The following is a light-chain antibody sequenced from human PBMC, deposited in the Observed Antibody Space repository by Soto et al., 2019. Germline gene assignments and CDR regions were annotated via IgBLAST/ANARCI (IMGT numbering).Light chain of an antibody. J-gene: IGKJ1*01. CDR3: QQYKSYWT. CDR1: QSIGSW. Sequence: DFQMTQSPSTLSASVGDRDTITCRAGQSIGSWLAWYQQKPGKAPRLLIYQASTLESGVPSRFSGSESGTEFTLPISSLQPDDFATYFCQQYKSYWTVGRGTKLEIK. V-gene: IGKV1-5*03. CDR2: QAS.